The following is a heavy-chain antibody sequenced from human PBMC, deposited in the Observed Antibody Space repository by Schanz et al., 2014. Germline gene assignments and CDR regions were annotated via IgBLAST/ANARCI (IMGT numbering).Heavy chain of an antibody. CDR3: AKDAPYPFDL. Sequence: EVQLVESGGGLAQPGGSLRLSCAASGFTFTNYAMSWVRQAPGKGLEWVSAISGGGGTTYYTDTVKGRFTISRDNSKNTLYLQMNSLRAEDTAIYYCAKDAPYPFDLWGRGTLITVSS. V-gene: IGHV3-23*04. CDR1: GFTFTNYA. CDR2: ISGGGGTT. J-gene: IGHJ2*01.